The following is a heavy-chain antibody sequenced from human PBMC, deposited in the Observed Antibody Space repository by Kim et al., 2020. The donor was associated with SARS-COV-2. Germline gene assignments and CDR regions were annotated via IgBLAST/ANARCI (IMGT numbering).Heavy chain of an antibody. Sequence: GGSLRLSCAASDPTFSTYRIHWVRQRPGEGLEWVALIWSDSYYIYYGDSVKGRFTISRDNSRKTVWLQMTSLTVDDTAVYYCATERSSSEAFALWCQGTTVIVSS. V-gene: IGHV3-33*01. CDR3: ATERSSSEAFAL. CDR2: IWSDSYYI. CDR1: DPTFSTYR. J-gene: IGHJ3*01.